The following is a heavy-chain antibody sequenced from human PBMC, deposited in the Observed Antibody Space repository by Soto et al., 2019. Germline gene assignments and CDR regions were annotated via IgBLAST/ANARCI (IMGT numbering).Heavy chain of an antibody. J-gene: IGHJ4*02. V-gene: IGHV4-31*03. CDR2: ISYSGST. D-gene: IGHD3-10*01. CDR1: GGAISSGGYY. CDR3: ARGSTTDYYGSGSYYSLAAY. Sequence: QVQLQESGPGLVKPSQTLSLTCTVSGGAISSGGYYWSWIRQHPGQGLEWIGYISYSGSTYYHPPLTRRLTISVDTSKNQFTRKPSSVTAADTAVYYCARGSTTDYYGSGSYYSLAAYWGQGTLVTVSS.